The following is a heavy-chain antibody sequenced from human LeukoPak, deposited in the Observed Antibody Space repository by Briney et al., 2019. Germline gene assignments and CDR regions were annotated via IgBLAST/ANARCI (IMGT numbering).Heavy chain of an antibody. CDR3: ASDFIAVPDTSAY. CDR2: ISSTSSVI. CDR1: GYTFSDFS. D-gene: IGHD6-19*01. Sequence: GGSLTLSCAASGYTFSDFSVNWVRQAPGKGLEWVSYISSTSSVIHHADSVKGRFTISRDNAKNSLYLQMNSLRAEDTAVYYCASDFIAVPDTSAYWGQGTLVTVSS. V-gene: IGHV3-48*01. J-gene: IGHJ4*02.